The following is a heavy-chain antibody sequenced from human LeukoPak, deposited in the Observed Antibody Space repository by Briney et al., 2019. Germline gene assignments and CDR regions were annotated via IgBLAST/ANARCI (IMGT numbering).Heavy chain of an antibody. Sequence: GGSLGLSCAASGFTFSSYSMNWVRQAPGKGLEWVSSISGSSSYINYADSVKGRFTISRDNAQNSLFLQLNSLRAEDTAVYYCARDPYSSGWYKDAFDIWGQGTMVTVSS. V-gene: IGHV3-21*01. CDR3: ARDPYSSGWYKDAFDI. CDR1: GFTFSSYS. J-gene: IGHJ3*02. D-gene: IGHD6-19*01. CDR2: ISGSSSYI.